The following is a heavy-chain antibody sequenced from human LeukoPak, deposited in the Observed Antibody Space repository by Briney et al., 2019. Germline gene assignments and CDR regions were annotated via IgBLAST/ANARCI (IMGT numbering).Heavy chain of an antibody. CDR2: IYSGGST. V-gene: IGHV3-66*01. CDR3: ARSGYRYYFDY. J-gene: IGHJ4*02. CDR1: GFTVSSNY. Sequence: GGSLRLSCAASGFTVSSNYMSWVRQAPGKGLEWVLVIYSGGSTYYADSVKGRFTISRDNSKNTLYLQMNSLRAEDTAVYYCARSGYRYYFDYWGQGTLVTVSS. D-gene: IGHD3-22*01.